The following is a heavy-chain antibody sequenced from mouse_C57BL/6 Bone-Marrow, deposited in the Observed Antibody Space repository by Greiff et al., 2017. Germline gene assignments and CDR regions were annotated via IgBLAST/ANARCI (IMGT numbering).Heavy chain of an antibody. Sequence: VQLKQSGAELVRPGASVKLSCTASGFNIKDDYMHWVKQRPEQGLEWIGWIDPENGDTEYASKFQGKATITADTSSNTAYLQLSSLTSEDTAVYYCTTPCPPFAYWGQGTLVTVSA. J-gene: IGHJ3*01. CDR1: GFNIKDDY. CDR2: IDPENGDT. V-gene: IGHV14-4*01. CDR3: TTPCPPFAY.